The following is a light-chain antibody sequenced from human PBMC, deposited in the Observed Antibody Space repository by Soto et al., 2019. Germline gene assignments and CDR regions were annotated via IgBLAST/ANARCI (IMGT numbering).Light chain of an antibody. CDR2: GAS. Sequence: EIVLTQSPGTLSLSPGDRATLPRRASQSVSSSYLAWYQQKPGQAPRLLIFGASTRAAGFPDRFSGSGSGTEFTLTISSLQPDDLATYYCQQYNSFPWTFGQGTKVDIK. V-gene: IGKV3-20*01. CDR3: QQYNSFPWT. CDR1: QSVSSSY. J-gene: IGKJ1*01.